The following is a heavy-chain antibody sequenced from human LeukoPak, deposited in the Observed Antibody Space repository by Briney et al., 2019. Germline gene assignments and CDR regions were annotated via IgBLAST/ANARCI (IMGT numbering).Heavy chain of an antibody. CDR3: ARDYCSSTSCLFDY. J-gene: IGHJ4*02. CDR2: INAGNGNT. CDR1: GYTFTSYA. V-gene: IGHV1-3*01. D-gene: IGHD2-2*01. Sequence: ASVKVSCKASGYTFTSYAMHWVRQAPGQRLEWMGWINAGNGNTIYSQKFQGRVTITRDTSATTAYMELSSLRSEDTAVYYCARDYCSSTSCLFDYWGQGTLVAVSS.